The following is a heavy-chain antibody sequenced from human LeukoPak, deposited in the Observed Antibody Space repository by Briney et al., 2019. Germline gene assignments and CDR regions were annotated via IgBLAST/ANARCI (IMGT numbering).Heavy chain of an antibody. CDR3: ARVNILAGALDY. Sequence: GESLRLSCAASGFTFSSYSMNWVRQAPGKGLEWVSSISSSSSYIYYADSVKGRFTISRDNAKNSLHLQMNSLRAEDTAVYYCARVNILAGALDYWGQGTLVTVSS. J-gene: IGHJ4*02. V-gene: IGHV3-21*01. D-gene: IGHD1-26*01. CDR1: GFTFSSYS. CDR2: ISSSSSYI.